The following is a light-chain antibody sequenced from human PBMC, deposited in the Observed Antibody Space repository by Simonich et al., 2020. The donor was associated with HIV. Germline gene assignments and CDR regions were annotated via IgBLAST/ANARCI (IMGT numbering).Light chain of an antibody. J-gene: IGKJ1*01. Sequence: DIQMTQSTSSLSASVGDRVTIPYRESQGISNSLAWYQQKPGKAPKLLLYAASRLEIGVPSRFSGSGSGTDYTLTISSLQPEDFATYYCQQYYSTNWTFGQGTKVEIK. CDR1: QGISNS. V-gene: IGKV1-NL1*01. CDR3: QQYYSTNWT. CDR2: AAS.